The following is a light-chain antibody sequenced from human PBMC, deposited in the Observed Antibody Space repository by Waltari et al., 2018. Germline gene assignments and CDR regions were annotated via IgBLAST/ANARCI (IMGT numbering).Light chain of an antibody. V-gene: IGLV3-21*04. CDR3: LVWHSTTDHHGV. CDR1: NIGSKS. J-gene: IGLJ2*01. Sequence: SYVVTQSPSVSVAPGETARLTCGGDNIGSKSVHWYQQRPGQAPGLVIADDSHRPSGIPGRFSGSNSGKTATLTISWVEADDEADYYCLVWHSTTDHHGVFGGGTKLTVL. CDR2: DDS.